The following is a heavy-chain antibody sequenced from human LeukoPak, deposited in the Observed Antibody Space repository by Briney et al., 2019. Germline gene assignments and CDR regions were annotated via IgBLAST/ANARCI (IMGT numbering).Heavy chain of an antibody. CDR3: ARAQIGAYYFDY. CDR1: GFTVSSNY. CDR2: IYSGGST. V-gene: IGHV3-53*01. J-gene: IGHJ4*02. D-gene: IGHD3-16*01. Sequence: GSLRLSCAASGFTVSSNYMSWVRQAPGKGLEWVSVIYSGGSTYYADSVKGRFTISRDNSKNTLYLQMNSLRAEDTAVYYCARAQIGAYYFDYWGQGTLVTVSS.